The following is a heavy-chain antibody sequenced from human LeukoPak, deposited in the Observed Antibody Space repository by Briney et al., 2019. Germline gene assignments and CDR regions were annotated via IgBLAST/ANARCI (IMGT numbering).Heavy chain of an antibody. CDR2: IKSKTDGGTT. Sequence: PGGSLRLSCAASGFTFSNAWMSWVRQAPGKGLEWVGRIKSKTDGGTTDYAAPVKGRFTISRDDSKNTLYLQMNSLKTEDTAVYYCTTDFLSVAGTSDAFDIWGQGTMVTVSS. CDR1: GFTFSNAW. V-gene: IGHV3-15*01. CDR3: TTDFLSVAGTSDAFDI. D-gene: IGHD6-19*01. J-gene: IGHJ3*02.